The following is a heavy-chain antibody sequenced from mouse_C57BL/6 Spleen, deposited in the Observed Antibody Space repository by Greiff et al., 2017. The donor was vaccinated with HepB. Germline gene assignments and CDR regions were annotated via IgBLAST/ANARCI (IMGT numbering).Heavy chain of an antibody. D-gene: IGHD1-1*01. V-gene: IGHV1-82*01. Sequence: VKLQESGPELVKPGASVKISCKASGYAFSSSWMNWVKQRPGKGLEWIGRIYPGDGDTNYNGKFKGKATLTADKSSSTAYMQLSSLTSEDSAVYFCARSGYYGSSPWFAYWGQGTLVTVSA. CDR1: GYAFSSSW. CDR2: IYPGDGDT. J-gene: IGHJ3*01. CDR3: ARSGYYGSSPWFAY.